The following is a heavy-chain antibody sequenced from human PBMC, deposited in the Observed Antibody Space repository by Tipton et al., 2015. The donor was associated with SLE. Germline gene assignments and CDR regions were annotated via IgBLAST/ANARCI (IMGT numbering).Heavy chain of an antibody. CDR2: IFTIGTT. J-gene: IGHJ3*01. D-gene: IGHD6-25*01. CDR1: GGSIRSGSYY. CDR3: ARTEVGGYSHDAFDL. V-gene: IGHV4-61*02. Sequence: TLSLTCTVSGGSIRSGSYYWTWIRQPAGTGLEWIGRIFTIGTTSYNPSLKSRVTISLDTSKNQLSLKLSSVTAADTAVYYCARTEVGGYSHDAFDLWGHGTMVTVSS.